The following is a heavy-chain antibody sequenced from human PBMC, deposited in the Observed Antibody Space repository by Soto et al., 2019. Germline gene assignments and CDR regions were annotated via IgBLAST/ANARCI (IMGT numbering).Heavy chain of an antibody. CDR1: GYSFTSYW. CDR3: ARQSGEGRLYYYYGMDG. J-gene: IGHJ6*02. Sequence: GASLKISCKGSGYSFTSYWIGWVRQMPGKGLEWMGIIYPGDSDTRYSPSFQGQVTISADKSISTAYLQWSSLKASDTAMYYCARQSGEGRLYYYYGMDGWCQGTTVTVS. D-gene: IGHD3-10*01. CDR2: IYPGDSDT. V-gene: IGHV5-51*01.